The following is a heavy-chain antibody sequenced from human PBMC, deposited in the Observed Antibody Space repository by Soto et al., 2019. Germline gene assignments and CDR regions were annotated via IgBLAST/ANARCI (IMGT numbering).Heavy chain of an antibody. CDR2: IYRSGTT. Sequence: PSETLSLTCVVSNFSISSGYYWGLIRQSPGKGLEWIASIYRSGTTSYNPSLKSRVTISVDPSKNQFSLMLTAVTAADTAVYYCARTHSGSYYSVFNYWGRGSLVTVSS. J-gene: IGHJ4*02. CDR1: NFSISSGYY. CDR3: ARTHSGSYYSVFNY. D-gene: IGHD1-26*01. V-gene: IGHV4-38-2*01.